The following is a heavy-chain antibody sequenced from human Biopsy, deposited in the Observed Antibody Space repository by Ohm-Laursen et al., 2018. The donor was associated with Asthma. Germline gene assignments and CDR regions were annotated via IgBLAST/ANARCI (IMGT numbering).Heavy chain of an antibody. CDR1: APPTRTSDHH. J-gene: IGHJ6*02. CDR3: ARVVSYGDIYFGIDV. CDR2: VFWGGST. Sequence: HTLSLTRRPSAPPTRTSDHHWPPTRQPPGKGLEWIRLVFWGGSTHYGPSLERRVSISIDTATNEFSMRLWSVTPADTAVYFCARVVSYGDIYFGIDVWGPGNTVVVS. D-gene: IGHD4-17*01. V-gene: IGHV4-30-4*01.